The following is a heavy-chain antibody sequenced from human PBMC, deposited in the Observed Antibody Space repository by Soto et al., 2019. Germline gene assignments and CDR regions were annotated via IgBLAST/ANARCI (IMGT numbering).Heavy chain of an antibody. CDR1: GASVINYY. D-gene: IGHD3-3*02. J-gene: IGHJ5*02. CDR3: ASPKIAFYNWFAP. Sequence: PSETLSLACTVSGASVINYYWAWIRQSPGRGLESIGYVSNTATTTYNPSLKNRVTISVDTSKNQFSLKLSSVTAADTVVYYCASPKIAFYNWFAPWGQGTLVTVSS. V-gene: IGHV4-59*08. CDR2: VSNTATT.